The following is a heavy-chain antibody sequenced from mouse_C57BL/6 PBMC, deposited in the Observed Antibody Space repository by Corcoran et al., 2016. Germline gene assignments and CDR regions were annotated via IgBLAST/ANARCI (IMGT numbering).Heavy chain of an antibody. CDR3: ARGAGSSSWFAY. Sequence: QVQLKQSGAELVRPGASVKLSCKASGYTFTDYYINWVKQRPGPGLEWIARIYPGSGNTYYNEKFKGKATLTAEKSSSTAYMQLSSLTSEDSAVYCCARGAGSSSWFAYWGQGSLVTVSA. CDR2: IYPGSGNT. D-gene: IGHD1-1*01. CDR1: GYTFTDYY. V-gene: IGHV1-76*01. J-gene: IGHJ3*01.